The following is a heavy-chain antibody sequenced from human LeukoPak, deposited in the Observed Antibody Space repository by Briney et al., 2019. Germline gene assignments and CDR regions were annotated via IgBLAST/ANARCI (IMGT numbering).Heavy chain of an antibody. CDR1: GFTFRNYG. D-gene: IGHD2-2*01. CDR3: ARLKLLWSNYFDY. J-gene: IGHJ4*02. Sequence: GRSLRLSCAVSGFTFRNYGMHWVRQAPGKGLEWVANIKQDGSEKYYVDSVKGRFTISRDNAKNSLYLQMNSLRAEDTAVYYCARLKLLWSNYFDYWGQGTLVTVSS. V-gene: IGHV3-7*01. CDR2: IKQDGSEK.